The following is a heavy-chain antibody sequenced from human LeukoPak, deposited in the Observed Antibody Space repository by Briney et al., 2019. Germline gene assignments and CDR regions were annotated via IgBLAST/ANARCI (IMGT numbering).Heavy chain of an antibody. CDR2: IYHSGST. CDR1: GGSISSSNW. CDR3: ATQSLIAAAGTGLFDY. V-gene: IGHV4-4*02. D-gene: IGHD6-13*01. Sequence: SETLSLTCAVSGGSISSSNWWSWARQPPGKGLEWIGEIYHSGSTNYNPSLKSRVTISVDKSKNQFSLKLSSVTAADTAVYYCATQSLIAAAGTGLFDYWGQGTLVTVSS. J-gene: IGHJ4*02.